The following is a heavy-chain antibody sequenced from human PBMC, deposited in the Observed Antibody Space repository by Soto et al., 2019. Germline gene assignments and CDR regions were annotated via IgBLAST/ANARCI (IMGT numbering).Heavy chain of an antibody. Sequence: SVKVSCKASGYTFTSYGISWVRQAPGQGLEWMGWISAYNGNTNYAQKLQGRVTMTTDTSTSTAYMELRSLRSDDTAVYYCARVLRYFDWHGDWFDPWGQGTLVTVSS. CDR3: ARVLRYFDWHGDWFDP. D-gene: IGHD3-9*01. CDR2: ISAYNGNT. CDR1: GYTFTSYG. V-gene: IGHV1-18*01. J-gene: IGHJ5*02.